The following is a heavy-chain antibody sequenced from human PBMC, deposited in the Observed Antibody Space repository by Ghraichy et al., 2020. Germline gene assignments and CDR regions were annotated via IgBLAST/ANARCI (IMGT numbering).Heavy chain of an antibody. Sequence: GESLNISCVTSGFSFSHCGFNWVRQAPGRDLEWIAYISNGGNTIYYADSVKGRFTVSKDNAKNSLYLQMNSLRDDDTAVYFCARLAMASPVNAGWYFDVWGRGTLVTVSS. D-gene: IGHD5-24*01. CDR1: GFSFSHCG. V-gene: IGHV3-48*02. CDR2: ISNGGNTI. J-gene: IGHJ2*01. CDR3: ARLAMASPVNAGWYFDV.